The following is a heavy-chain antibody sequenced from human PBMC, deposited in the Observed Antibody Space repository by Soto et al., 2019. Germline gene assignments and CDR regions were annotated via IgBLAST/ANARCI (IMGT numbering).Heavy chain of an antibody. CDR2: ISGSGGST. J-gene: IGHJ4*02. D-gene: IGHD5-18*01. V-gene: IGHV3-23*01. CDR3: AKATYGYYYFDY. Sequence: EVQLLESGGGSVQPGGSLRLSCAASGFTFSSYAMSWVRQAPGKGLEWVSVISGSGGSTYYADSVKGRFTISIDNSKNTLYLQMNSLRAEDTAVYYCAKATYGYYYFDYWGQGTLVTVSS. CDR1: GFTFSSYA.